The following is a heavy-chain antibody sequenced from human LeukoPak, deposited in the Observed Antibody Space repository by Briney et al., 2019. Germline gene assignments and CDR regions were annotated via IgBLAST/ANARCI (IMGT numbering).Heavy chain of an antibody. Sequence: PGGSLRLSCAASGFTFSSYGMHWVRQAPGKGLEWVAVISYDGSNKYYADSVKGRFTISRDNSKNTLYLQMNSLRAEDTAVYYCAKDSIRFTSDAFDIWGQGTMVTVSS. CDR1: GFTFSSYG. J-gene: IGHJ3*02. V-gene: IGHV3-30*18. CDR3: AKDSIRFTSDAFDI. CDR2: ISYDGSNK. D-gene: IGHD4-17*01.